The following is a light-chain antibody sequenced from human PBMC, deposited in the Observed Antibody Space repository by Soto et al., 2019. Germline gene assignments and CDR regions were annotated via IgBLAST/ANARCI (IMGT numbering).Light chain of an antibody. Sequence: DIQLTQSPSFLSASVGDRVTITCRASQGINIFLAWFQQKPGKAPNLLISAASTLQSGVPSRFSGSGSETEFTLTISSLEPEDIATYYCQQYDNLPITFGQGTRLEIK. V-gene: IGKV1-9*01. CDR2: AAS. CDR1: QGINIF. CDR3: QQYDNLPIT. J-gene: IGKJ5*01.